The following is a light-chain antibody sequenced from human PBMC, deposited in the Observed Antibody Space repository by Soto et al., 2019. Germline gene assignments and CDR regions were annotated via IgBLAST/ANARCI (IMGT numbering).Light chain of an antibody. CDR1: QGIRSK. J-gene: IGKJ5*01. Sequence: AIQMTHAPSSLSAAVVDRVTITWCASQGIRSKFGWYQQKPGKAPKLLFYAASSLQSGVPSRFSGSGSATDFTLTITSLQPDDFATYYCQQYYSYPLITFGQGTRLEIK. V-gene: IGKV1-6*01. CDR3: QQYYSYPLIT. CDR2: AAS.